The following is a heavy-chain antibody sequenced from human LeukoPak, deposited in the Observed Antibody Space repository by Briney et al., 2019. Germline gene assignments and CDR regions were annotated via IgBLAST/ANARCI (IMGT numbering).Heavy chain of an antibody. V-gene: IGHV1-18*01. CDR1: GYTFTSYG. J-gene: IGHJ6*03. CDR2: ISAYNGNT. Sequence: GASVKVSCKASGYTFTSYGIGWVRQAPGQGLEWMGWISAYNGNTNYAQKLQGRVTMTTDTSTSTAYMELRSLRSDDTAVYYCARDYYDFWSGYTYADYYYYMDVWGKGTTVTVSS. CDR3: ARDYYDFWSGYTYADYYYYMDV. D-gene: IGHD3-3*01.